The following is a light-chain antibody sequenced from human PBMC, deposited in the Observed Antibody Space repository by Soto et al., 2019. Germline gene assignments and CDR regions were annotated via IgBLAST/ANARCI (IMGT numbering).Light chain of an antibody. V-gene: IGKV3-15*01. Sequence: EIGMTQSPATLSVSPGERATRSCRASQSVSSNLAWYQQKPGQAPRLLIYGASTRATGIPARFSGSGSGTEFTLTISCLQSEDFATYYCQQYYSYTVTFGQGTKVDIK. CDR3: QQYYSYTVT. CDR1: QSVSSN. J-gene: IGKJ1*01. CDR2: GAS.